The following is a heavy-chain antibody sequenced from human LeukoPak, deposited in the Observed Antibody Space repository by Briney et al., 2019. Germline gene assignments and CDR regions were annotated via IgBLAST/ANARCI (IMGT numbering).Heavy chain of an antibody. J-gene: IGHJ5*02. CDR2: IYYSGST. CDR1: GGSISSGGYY. Sequence: SQTLSLTCTVSGGSISSGGYYWSWIRQHPGKGVEWIGYIYYSGSTYYNPSLKSRVTISVDTSKNQFSLKLSSVTAADTAVYYCARSGSVSAVPHFDPWGQGTLVTVSS. V-gene: IGHV4-31*03. CDR3: ARSGSVSAVPHFDP. D-gene: IGHD2-2*01.